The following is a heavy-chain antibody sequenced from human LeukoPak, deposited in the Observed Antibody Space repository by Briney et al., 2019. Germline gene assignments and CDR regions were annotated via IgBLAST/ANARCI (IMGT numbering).Heavy chain of an antibody. CDR3: ARDGLITMVRGVRIPRYYYGMDV. CDR1: GFTFSSYG. V-gene: IGHV3-33*01. Sequence: GRSLRLSCAASGFTFSSYGMHWVRQAPGKGLEWVAVIWYDGSNKYYADYVKGRFTISRDNSKNTLYLQMNSLRAEDTAVYYCARDGLITMVRGVRIPRYYYGMDVWGQGTTVTVSS. J-gene: IGHJ6*02. CDR2: IWYDGSNK. D-gene: IGHD3-10*01.